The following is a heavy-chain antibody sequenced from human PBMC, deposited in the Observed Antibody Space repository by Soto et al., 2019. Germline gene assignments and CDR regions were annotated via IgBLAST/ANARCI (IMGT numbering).Heavy chain of an antibody. J-gene: IGHJ4*02. Sequence: SLRLSCAASGFTFNNCAMHWVRQTPGKGLEWVAVVSYDGNSQYYAESVKGRSTISRDNSKNTLYLQMNSLRAEDAAVYYCARGLSDYVWGTYRDYFDSWGQGTLVTVSS. D-gene: IGHD3-16*02. V-gene: IGHV3-30*04. CDR1: GFTFNNCA. CDR2: VSYDGNSQ. CDR3: ARGLSDYVWGTYRDYFDS.